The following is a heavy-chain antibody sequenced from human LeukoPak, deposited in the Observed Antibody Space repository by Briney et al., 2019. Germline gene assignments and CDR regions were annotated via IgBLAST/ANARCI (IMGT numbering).Heavy chain of an antibody. CDR3: ARGDCSGGSCYRT. CDR1: GYTFTGYY. V-gene: IGHV1-2*06. CDR2: INPNSGGT. D-gene: IGHD2-15*01. Sequence: ASVKVSCKASGYTFTGYYMHWVRQAPGQGLEWVGRINPNSGGTNYAQNFQGRVTMTRDTSISTAYMEVGRLTSDDTAVYYCARGDCSGGSCYRTWGQGTLVTVSS. J-gene: IGHJ4*02.